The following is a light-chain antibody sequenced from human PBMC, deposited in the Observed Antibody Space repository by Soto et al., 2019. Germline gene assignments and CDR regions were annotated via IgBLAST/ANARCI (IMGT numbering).Light chain of an antibody. Sequence: DIVMTQSPLYLPVTPGEPASISCISSQSLLHTNGYNYLDWYLQKPGQSPQLLICMGSDRASGVPDRFSGSGSGTDFTLKISRVEAEDVGVYYCMQALQTPPAFGQGTKVDIK. V-gene: IGKV2-28*01. J-gene: IGKJ1*01. CDR3: MQALQTPPA. CDR1: QSLLHTNGYNY. CDR2: MGS.